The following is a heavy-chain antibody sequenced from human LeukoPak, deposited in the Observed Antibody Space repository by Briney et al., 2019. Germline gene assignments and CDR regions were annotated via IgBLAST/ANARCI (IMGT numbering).Heavy chain of an antibody. CDR3: ARTPRWEQWLAIFDY. V-gene: IGHV3-30-3*01. CDR1: GFTFSSYA. D-gene: IGHD6-19*01. J-gene: IGHJ4*02. Sequence: PGGSLRLSCAASGFTFSSYAMHWVRQAPGKGLEWVAVISYDGSNKYYADSVKGRSTISRDNSKNTLYLQMNSLRAEDTAVYYCARTPRWEQWLAIFDYWGQGTLVTVSS. CDR2: ISYDGSNK.